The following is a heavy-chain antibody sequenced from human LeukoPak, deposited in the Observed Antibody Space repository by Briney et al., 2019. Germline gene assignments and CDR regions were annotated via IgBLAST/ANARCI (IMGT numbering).Heavy chain of an antibody. D-gene: IGHD3-16*01. CDR1: GFTFGDYA. J-gene: IGHJ5*02. Sequence: GGSLRLSCTASGFTFGDYAMSWVRQAPGKGLEWVGFIRSKAYGGTTEYAASVKGRFTISRDDSKSIAYLQMNSLKTEDTAVYYCTRGEGDDYVLGSPNWFDPWGQGTLVTVSS. CDR3: TRGEGDDYVLGSPNWFDP. V-gene: IGHV3-49*04. CDR2: IRSKAYGGTT.